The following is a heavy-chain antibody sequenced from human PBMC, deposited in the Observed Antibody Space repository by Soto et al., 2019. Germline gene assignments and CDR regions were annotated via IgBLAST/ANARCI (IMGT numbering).Heavy chain of an antibody. CDR3: AREGGIVGATAADY. CDR2: IYYSGST. D-gene: IGHD1-26*01. V-gene: IGHV4-31*03. CDR1: GGSISSGGYY. J-gene: IGHJ4*02. Sequence: QVQLQESGPGLVKPSQTLSLTCTVSGGSISSGGYYWSWIRQHPGKGLEWIGYIYYSGSTYYNPSRKSRVTISVDTSKNQFSRKLSSVTAADTAVYYCAREGGIVGATAADYWGQGTLVTVSS.